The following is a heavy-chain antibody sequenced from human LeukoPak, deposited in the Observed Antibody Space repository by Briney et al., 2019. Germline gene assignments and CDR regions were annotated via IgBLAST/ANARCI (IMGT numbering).Heavy chain of an antibody. CDR1: GFIFNNYG. J-gene: IGHJ6*03. V-gene: IGHV3-30*03. CDR3: ARDYYYYMDV. CDR2: ISKDGSKK. Sequence: GGSLRLSCTASGFIFNNYGMHWARQAPGKGLEWVAVISKDGSKKYYADPVKGRFTISRDNAKNSLYLQMNSLRAEDTAVYYCARDYYYYMDVWGKGTTVTVSS.